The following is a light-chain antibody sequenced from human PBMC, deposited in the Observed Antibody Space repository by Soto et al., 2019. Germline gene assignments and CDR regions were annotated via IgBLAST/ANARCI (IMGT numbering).Light chain of an antibody. CDR2: DAS. J-gene: IGKJ1*01. CDR3: QQFHSFSRT. CDR1: QNINSW. V-gene: IGKV1-5*01. Sequence: IQMTQSPSTLSASLGDRVTITCRASQNINSWLAWYQQKPGKAPNLLIYDASTLESGVPSRFSGSGSGTEFTLTISSLQPEDFATYYCQQFHSFSRTFGQGTKVDIK.